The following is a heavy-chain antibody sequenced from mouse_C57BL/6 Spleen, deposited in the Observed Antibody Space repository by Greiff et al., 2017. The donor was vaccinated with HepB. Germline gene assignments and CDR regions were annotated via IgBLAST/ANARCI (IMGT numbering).Heavy chain of an antibody. CDR3: ARNTYYYAMDY. D-gene: IGHD5-1-1*01. CDR2: INPYNGGT. CDR1: GYTFTDYY. J-gene: IGHJ4*01. Sequence: VQLKQSGPVLVKPGASVKMSCKASGYTFTDYYMNWVKQSHGKSLEWIGVINPYNGGTSYNQKFKGKATLTVDKSSSTAYMELNSLTSEDSAVYYCARNTYYYAMDYWGQGTSVTVSS. V-gene: IGHV1-19*01.